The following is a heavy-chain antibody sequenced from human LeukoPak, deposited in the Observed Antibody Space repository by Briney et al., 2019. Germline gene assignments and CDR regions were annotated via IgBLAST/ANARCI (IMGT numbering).Heavy chain of an antibody. CDR1: GGTFSSYA. CDR2: IIPIFGTA. Sequence: ASVKVSCKASGGTFSSYAISWVRQAPGQGLEWMGGIIPIFGTANYAQKFQGRVTITADESTSTAYMELSSLRSEDTAVYFCARGYCSYTDCPQGRGNWFDPWGQGTLVIVSS. J-gene: IGHJ5*02. D-gene: IGHD2-15*01. CDR3: ARGYCSYTDCPQGRGNWFDP. V-gene: IGHV1-69*13.